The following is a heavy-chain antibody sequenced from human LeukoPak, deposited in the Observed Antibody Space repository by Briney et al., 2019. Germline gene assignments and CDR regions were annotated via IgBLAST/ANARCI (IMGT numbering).Heavy chain of an antibody. J-gene: IGHJ4*02. CDR2: INQDGSEE. CDR1: GFTFSGSW. V-gene: IGHV3-7*01. CDR3: ARGAYRGVDY. Sequence: GGSLRLSCAASGFTFSGSWMSWVRQAPRQGLECVANINQDGSEEYYVDSVKGRFTISRDNAKNSLYLQMNCLTAEDTAFYFCARGAYRGVDYWGQGTLVTVSS. D-gene: IGHD3-10*01.